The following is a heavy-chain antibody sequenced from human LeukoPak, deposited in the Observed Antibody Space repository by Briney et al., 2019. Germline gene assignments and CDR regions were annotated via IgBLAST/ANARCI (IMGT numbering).Heavy chain of an antibody. J-gene: IGHJ4*02. V-gene: IGHV4-59*08. CDR2: IYYSGST. D-gene: IGHD6-19*01. CDR3: ARHSSGWYFDY. Sequence: SETLSLTCTVSGGSISSYYWSWIRQPPGKGLEWIGYIYYSGSTNYNPSLKRRVTISVDTSKNQFSLKLSSVTAADTAVYYCARHSSGWYFDYWGQGTLVTVSS. CDR1: GGSISSYY.